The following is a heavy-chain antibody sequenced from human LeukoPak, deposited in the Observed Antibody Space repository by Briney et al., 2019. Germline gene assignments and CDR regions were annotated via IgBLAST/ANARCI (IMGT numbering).Heavy chain of an antibody. J-gene: IGHJ6*03. CDR1: GFTFSSYE. CDR3: AARGIAAAADSRSYYYYYMDV. Sequence: GGSLRLSCAASGFTFSSYEMNWVRQAPGKGLEWVANIKQDGSEKCYVDSVKGRFTISRDNAKNSLYLQMNSLRAEDTAVYYCAARGIAAAADSRSYYYYYMDVWGKGTTVTVSS. CDR2: IKQDGSEK. V-gene: IGHV3-7*01. D-gene: IGHD6-13*01.